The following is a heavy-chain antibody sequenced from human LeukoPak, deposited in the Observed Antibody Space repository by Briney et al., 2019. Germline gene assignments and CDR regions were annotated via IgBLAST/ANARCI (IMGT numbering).Heavy chain of an antibody. Sequence: PSETLSLTCTVSGGSISSSSYYWGWIRQPPGKGLEWIGSIYYSGSTYYNPSLKSRVTISVDTSKNQFSLKLSSVTAADTAVYYCARDICSSTSCYQGRFDYWGQGTPVTVSS. CDR1: GGSISSSSYY. V-gene: IGHV4-39*02. J-gene: IGHJ4*02. CDR2: IYYSGST. D-gene: IGHD2-2*01. CDR3: ARDICSSTSCYQGRFDY.